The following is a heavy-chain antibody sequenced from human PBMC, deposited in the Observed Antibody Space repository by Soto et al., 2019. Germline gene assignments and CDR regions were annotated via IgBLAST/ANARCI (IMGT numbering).Heavy chain of an antibody. Sequence: ASVKVSCKASGYTFTGYYMHWVRQAPGQGLEWMGWINPNSGGTNYAQKFQGWVTMTRDTSISTAYMELSRLRSDDTAVYYCARAPVRYCSSTSCYEGDGEFDYWGQGTLVTVSS. D-gene: IGHD2-2*01. CDR3: ARAPVRYCSSTSCYEGDGEFDY. J-gene: IGHJ4*02. CDR1: GYTFTGYY. CDR2: INPNSGGT. V-gene: IGHV1-2*04.